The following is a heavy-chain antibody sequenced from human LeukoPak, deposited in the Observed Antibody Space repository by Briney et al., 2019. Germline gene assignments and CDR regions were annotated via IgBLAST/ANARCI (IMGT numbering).Heavy chain of an antibody. CDR3: VRGYYYDSSGYWVRAFDI. D-gene: IGHD3-22*01. Sequence: PSETLSLTCAVSGGSISSGGYSWSWIRQPPGKGLEWIGYMYHSGTTHYNPSLKSRVTILVDRSKNQFSLKLSSVTAADTAVYYCVRGYYYDSSGYWVRAFDIWGQGTMVTVSS. CDR2: MYHSGTT. CDR1: GGSISSGGYS. V-gene: IGHV4-30-2*01. J-gene: IGHJ3*02.